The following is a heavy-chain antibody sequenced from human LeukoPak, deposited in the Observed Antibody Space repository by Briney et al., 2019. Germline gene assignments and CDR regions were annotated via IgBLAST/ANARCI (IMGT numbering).Heavy chain of an antibody. CDR1: GGSFSGYY. CDR2: INHSGST. V-gene: IGHV4-34*01. CDR3: ARGPGYYYDSSGYYDLGFGP. J-gene: IGHJ5*02. D-gene: IGHD3-22*01. Sequence: SETLSLTCAVYGGSFSGYYWSLIRQPPGKGLEWIGEINHSGSTNYNPSLKSRVTISVDTSKNQFSLKLSSVTAADTAVYYCARGPGYYYDSSGYYDLGFGPWGQGTLVTVSS.